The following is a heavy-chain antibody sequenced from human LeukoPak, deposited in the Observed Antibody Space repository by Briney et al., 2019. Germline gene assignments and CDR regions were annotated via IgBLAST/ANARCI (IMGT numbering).Heavy chain of an antibody. CDR1: GGSISSSSYY. D-gene: IGHD2-15*01. CDR3: ARLSGAFSGGSCFDY. J-gene: IGHJ4*02. V-gene: IGHV4-39*01. CDR2: IYYSGST. Sequence: SETLSLTCTVSGGSISSSSYYWGWIRQPPGKGLEWIGSIYYSGSTYYNPSLKSRVTISVDTSKNQFSLKLSSVTAADTAVYYCARLSGAFSGGSCFDYWGQGTLVTVSS.